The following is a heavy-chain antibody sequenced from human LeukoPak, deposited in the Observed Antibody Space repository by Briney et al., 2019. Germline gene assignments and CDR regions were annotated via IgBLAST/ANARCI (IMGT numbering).Heavy chain of an antibody. CDR3: AKAYSSSWYYTFDY. V-gene: IGHV3-9*01. J-gene: IGHJ4*02. D-gene: IGHD6-13*01. CDR2: ISWNSDSI. CDR1: GFTFDDYA. Sequence: GGSLRLSCAASGFTFDDYAMHWVRQAPGKGLEWVSGISWNSDSIGYADSVKGRFTISRDNAKNSLYLQMNSLRAEDTALYYCAKAYSSSWYYTFDYWGQGTLVTVSS.